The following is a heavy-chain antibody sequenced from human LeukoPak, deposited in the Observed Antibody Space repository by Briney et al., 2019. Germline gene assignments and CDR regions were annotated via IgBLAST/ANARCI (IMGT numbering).Heavy chain of an antibody. CDR3: ARGSGYDFSVYYYMDV. CDR2: IYYSGST. CDR1: GGTISSYY. D-gene: IGHD5-12*01. J-gene: IGHJ6*03. Sequence: PSETLSFTCTVSGGTISSYYWSWLRQPPGQGLEGSGYIYYSGSTNYNPSLKSRVTISVDTSKTQFSLKLSSVTAADTAVYYCARGSGYDFSVYYYMDVWGKGTTVTVSS. V-gene: IGHV4-59*01.